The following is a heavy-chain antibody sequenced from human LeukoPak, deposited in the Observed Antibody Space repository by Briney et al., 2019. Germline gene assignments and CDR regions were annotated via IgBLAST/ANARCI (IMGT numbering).Heavy chain of an antibody. V-gene: IGHV4-59*01. Sequence: SETLSLTCTVSGGSISSYYWSWIRQPPGKGLEWIGYIYYSGSTNYNPSLKSRVTISVDTSKNQFSLKLSSVTAADTAVYYCARDNGDQVYLWYFDYWGQGTLVTASS. D-gene: IGHD4-17*01. CDR2: IYYSGST. J-gene: IGHJ4*02. CDR3: ARDNGDQVYLWYFDY. CDR1: GGSISSYY.